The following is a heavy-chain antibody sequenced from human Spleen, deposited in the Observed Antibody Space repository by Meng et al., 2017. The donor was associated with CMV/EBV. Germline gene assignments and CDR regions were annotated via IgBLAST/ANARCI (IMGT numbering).Heavy chain of an antibody. D-gene: IGHD5-18*01. CDR3: ARSLWVDTAMGYYYYGMDV. J-gene: IGHJ6*02. CDR1: GFTFSSYW. V-gene: IGHV3-7*01. CDR2: IKQDGSEK. Sequence: GESLKISCAASGFTFSSYWMSWVRQAPGKGLEWVANIKQDGSEKYYVDSVKGRFTISRDNAKNLLFLQMNSLRAEDTAVYYCARSLWVDTAMGYYYYGMDVWGQGTTVTVSS.